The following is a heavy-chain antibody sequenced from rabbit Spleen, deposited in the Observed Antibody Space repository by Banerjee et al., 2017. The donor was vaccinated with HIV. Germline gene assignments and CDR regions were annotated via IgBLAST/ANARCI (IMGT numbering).Heavy chain of an antibody. D-gene: IGHD4-1*01. V-gene: IGHV1S45*01. CDR2: IDTGSSGFT. CDR3: ARDLTGVIGWNFGW. J-gene: IGHJ3*01. Sequence: QQQLVESGGGLVQPEGSLTLACTASGFSFSSTYYMCWVRQAPGKGLEWIACIDTGSSGFTYFATWAKGRFTCSKTSSTTVTLQMTRLTAADTATYFCARDLTGVIGWNFGWWGQGTLVTVS. CDR1: GFSFSSTYY.